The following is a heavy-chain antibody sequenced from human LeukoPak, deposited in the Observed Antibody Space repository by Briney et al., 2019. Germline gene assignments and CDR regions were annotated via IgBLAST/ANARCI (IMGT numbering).Heavy chain of an antibody. V-gene: IGHV3-7*01. CDR3: ARLYSSGWYSYYYTDV. CDR2: IKQDGSEK. D-gene: IGHD6-19*01. J-gene: IGHJ6*03. Sequence: GGSLRLSCAASGFTFSSYWMSWVRQAPGKGLEWVANIKQDGSEKYYVDSVKGRFTISRDNAKNSLYLQMNSLRAEDTAVYYCARLYSSGWYSYYYTDVWGKGTTVTISS. CDR1: GFTFSSYW.